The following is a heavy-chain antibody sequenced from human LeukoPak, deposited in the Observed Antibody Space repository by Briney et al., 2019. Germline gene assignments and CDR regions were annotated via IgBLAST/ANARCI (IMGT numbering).Heavy chain of an antibody. J-gene: IGHJ4*02. CDR3: ARGPDIVVVVAATFDY. CDR1: GYTFTGYY. CDR2: INPNSGGT. Sequence: ASVKVSCKASGYTFTGYYMHWVRQAPGQGLEWMGWINPNSGGTNYAQKFQGGVTMTRDTSISTAYMELSRLRSDDTAVYYCARGPDIVVVVAATFDYWGQGTLVTVSS. V-gene: IGHV1-2*02. D-gene: IGHD2-15*01.